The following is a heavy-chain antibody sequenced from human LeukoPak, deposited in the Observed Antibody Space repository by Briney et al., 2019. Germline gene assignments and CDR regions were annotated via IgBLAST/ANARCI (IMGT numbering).Heavy chain of an antibody. CDR3: ARASYSSSWSHFDY. CDR2: ISSSSSYI. Sequence: GGSLRLSCAASGFTFSSYSMNWVRQAPGKGLEWVSSISSSSSYIYYADSVKGRFTIFRDNAKNSLYLQMNSLRAEDTAVYYCARASYSSSWSHFDYWGQGTLVTVSS. V-gene: IGHV3-21*01. J-gene: IGHJ4*02. D-gene: IGHD6-13*01. CDR1: GFTFSSYS.